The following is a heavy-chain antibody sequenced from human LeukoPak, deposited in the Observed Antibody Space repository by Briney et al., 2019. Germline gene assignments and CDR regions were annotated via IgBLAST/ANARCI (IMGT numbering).Heavy chain of an antibody. V-gene: IGHV1-2*02. CDR2: INPNSGGT. CDR1: GYTFTGYY. D-gene: IGHD6-13*01. J-gene: IGHJ5*02. CDR3: ARDLPIAAAGYNWFDP. Sequence: GASVKVSCKASGYTFTGYYMHWVRQAPGQGLEWMGWINPNSGGTNYARKFQGRVTMTRDTSISTAYMELSRLRSDDTAVYYCARDLPIAAAGYNWFDPWGQGTLVTVSS.